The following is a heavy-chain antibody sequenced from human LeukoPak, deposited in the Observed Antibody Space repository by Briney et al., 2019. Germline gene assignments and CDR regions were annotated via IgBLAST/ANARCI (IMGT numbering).Heavy chain of an antibody. CDR1: GFTFSDYY. CDR3: ARDILIWFGEMYYFDY. Sequence: PGGSLRLSCAASGFTFSDYYMTWIRQAPGKGLEWVSFISTSGNVNYYADSVKGRFIISRDNSKNTLYLQMNSLRAEDTAVYYCARDILIWFGEMYYFDYWGQGTLVTVSS. D-gene: IGHD3-10*01. CDR2: ISTSGNVN. V-gene: IGHV3-11*04. J-gene: IGHJ4*02.